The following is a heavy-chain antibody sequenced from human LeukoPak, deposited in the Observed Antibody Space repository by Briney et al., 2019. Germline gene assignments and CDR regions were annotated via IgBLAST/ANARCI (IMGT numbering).Heavy chain of an antibody. V-gene: IGHV4-34*01. J-gene: IGHJ4*02. CDR1: GGSFSGYY. CDR2: INHSGST. CDR3: ARAAVTALGQ. D-gene: IGHD4-17*01. Sequence: PSETLSLTCAVYGGSFSGYYWSWIRQPPGKGLEWIGEINHSGSTNYNPSLKSRVTISVDTSKNQFSLKLSSVTAADTAVYYCARAAVTALGQWGQGTLVTVSS.